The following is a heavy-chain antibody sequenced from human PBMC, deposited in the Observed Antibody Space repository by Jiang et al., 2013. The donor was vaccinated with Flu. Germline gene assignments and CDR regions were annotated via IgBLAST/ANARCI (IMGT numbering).Heavy chain of an antibody. CDR3: ARVEYCSGGSCYSYAFDI. Sequence: SQTLSLTCAISGDSVSSNSAAWNWIRQSPSRGLEWLGRTYYRSKWYNDYAVSVKSRITINPDTSKNQFSLQLNSVTPEDTAVYYCARVEYCSGGSCYSYAFDIWGQGTMVTVSS. CDR1: GDSVSSNSAA. V-gene: IGHV6-1*01. CDR2: TYYRSKWYN. J-gene: IGHJ3*02. D-gene: IGHD2-15*01.